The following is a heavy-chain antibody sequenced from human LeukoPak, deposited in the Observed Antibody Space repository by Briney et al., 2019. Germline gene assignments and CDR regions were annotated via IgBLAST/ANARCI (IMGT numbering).Heavy chain of an antibody. CDR1: GGSFSGYY. D-gene: IGHD7-27*01. V-gene: IGHV3-15*01. CDR3: TTERNWELLRPYGMNI. Sequence: PSETLSLTCAVYGGSFSGYYWSWIRQPPGKGLEWVGRIRTYVDNEKTDYAAPVKGRFTISRDDSKATLYLRMNNLKNEDSAVYYCTTERNWELLRPYGMNIWGQGTTVTVAS. J-gene: IGHJ6*02. CDR2: IRTYVDNEKT.